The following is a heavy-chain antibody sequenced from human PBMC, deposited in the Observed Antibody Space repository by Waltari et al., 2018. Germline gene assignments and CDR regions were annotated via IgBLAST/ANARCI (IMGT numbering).Heavy chain of an antibody. CDR2: IRYGVSV. D-gene: IGHD1-7*01. CDR1: GASVSSDY. Sequence: QVQMQESGPGLVKPSETLSLTCTVSGASVSSDYWTWIRQPPGKGLEWIGYIRYGVSVDYKPSLKSRVTISIDTSKNQFSLTLTSATAADTAMYYCANYMNSEGTPRFDYWGQGTLVTVSS. V-gene: IGHV4-59*02. J-gene: IGHJ4*02. CDR3: ANYMNSEGTPRFDY.